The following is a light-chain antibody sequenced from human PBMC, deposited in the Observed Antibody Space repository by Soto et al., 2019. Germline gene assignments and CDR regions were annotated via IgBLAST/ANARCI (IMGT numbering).Light chain of an antibody. CDR2: DVS. J-gene: IGLJ1*01. CDR1: RSDIGTYNY. V-gene: IGLV2-14*01. CDR3: KSYTSSTSFV. Sequence: QSVLTQPASVCGSPGQSITISCTGTRSDIGTYNYVSWYQQHPGKAPRLVIYDVSNRPSGVSNRFSGSKSGNTASLTIAGLQSEDEADYYCKSYTSSTSFVFGTGTKVTVL.